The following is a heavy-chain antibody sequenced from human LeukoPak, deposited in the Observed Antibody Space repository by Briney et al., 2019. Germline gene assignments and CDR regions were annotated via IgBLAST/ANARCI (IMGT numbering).Heavy chain of an antibody. D-gene: IGHD5-18*01. CDR3: AREDTAMAHDTFDI. CDR1: GFTFSRYW. J-gene: IGHJ3*02. CDR2: INSDGGAT. V-gene: IGHV3-74*01. Sequence: PGGSLRLSCAASGFTFSRYWMHWVRQAPGKGLVWVSRINSDGGATTYADSVKGRSTIYRDNAKNTLYLQMNSLRAEDMAVYYCAREDTAMAHDTFDIWGQGTLVTVSS.